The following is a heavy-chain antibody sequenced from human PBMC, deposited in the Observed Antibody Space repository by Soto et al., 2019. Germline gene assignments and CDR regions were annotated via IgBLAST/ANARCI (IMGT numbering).Heavy chain of an antibody. CDR1: GFTFSGYG. CDR3: ARALPRGYFDHYFDY. V-gene: IGHV3-30*03. J-gene: IGHJ4*02. CDR2: TSYDGGHK. Sequence: QVQLVESGGGVVPPGRSLRLSCAASGFTFSGYGMHWVRQAPGKGLEWVALTSYDGGHKYYADSVKGRFTIFGDDSRNTLYLQMNSLRAEDTAVYYCARALPRGYFDHYFDYWGQGTLVTVSS. D-gene: IGHD3-9*01.